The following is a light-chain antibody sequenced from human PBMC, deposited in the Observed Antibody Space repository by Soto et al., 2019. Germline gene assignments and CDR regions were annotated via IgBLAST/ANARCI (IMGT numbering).Light chain of an antibody. CDR2: EVS. CDR3: SSYAGSNNLVV. J-gene: IGLJ2*01. CDR1: SSDVGGYNY. V-gene: IGLV2-8*01. Sequence: QSARTQPPSASGSPGQSVTISCTGTSSDVGGYNYVSWYQQHPGKAPKLMIYEVSKRPSGVPDRFSGSKSGNTASLTVSGLQAEDDADYYCSSYAGSNNLVVFGGGTKLTVL.